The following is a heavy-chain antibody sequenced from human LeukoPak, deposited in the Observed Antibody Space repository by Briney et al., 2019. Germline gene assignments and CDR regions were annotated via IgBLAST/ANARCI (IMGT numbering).Heavy chain of an antibody. D-gene: IGHD3-3*01. CDR3: ASHTEEWLLGGAYNWFDP. J-gene: IGHJ5*02. V-gene: IGHV4-39*07. Sequence: PSEPLSLTCTVSGDSIINDYYFWGWFRQSPGMGLEWIGNIYYGGNTYYNPSLTSRVTLSLDTSKNQFSLKLSSVTAADTAVYYCASHTEEWLLGGAYNWFDPWGQGTLATVSS. CDR1: GDSIINDYYF. CDR2: IYYGGNT.